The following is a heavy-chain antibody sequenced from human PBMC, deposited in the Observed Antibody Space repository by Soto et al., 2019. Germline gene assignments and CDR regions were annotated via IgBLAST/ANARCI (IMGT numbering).Heavy chain of an antibody. V-gene: IGHV4-31*03. Sequence: SETLSLTCTVSGGSISSGGYYWSWIRQHPGKGLEWIGYIYYSGSTYYNPSLKSRVTISVDTSKNQFSLKLSSVTAADTAVYYCARVNMRVEAWGDYFDYWGQGTLVTVSS. CDR1: GGSISSGGYY. D-gene: IGHD3-22*01. J-gene: IGHJ4*02. CDR3: ARVNMRVEAWGDYFDY. CDR2: IYYSGST.